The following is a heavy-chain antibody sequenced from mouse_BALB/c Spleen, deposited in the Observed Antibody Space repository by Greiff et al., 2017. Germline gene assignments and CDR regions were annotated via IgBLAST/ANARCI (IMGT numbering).Heavy chain of an antibody. Sequence: VQLQQSGAELVRPGTSVKMSCKAAGYTFTNYWIGWVKQRPGHGLEWIGEIHPNSGNTNYNEKFKGKATLTVDTSSSTAYVDLSSLTSEDSAVYYCARSDVYGGFAYWGQGTLVTVSA. V-gene: IGHV1-63*02. D-gene: IGHD1-1*01. CDR1: GYTFTNYW. CDR3: ARSDVYGGFAY. J-gene: IGHJ3*01. CDR2: IHPNSGNT.